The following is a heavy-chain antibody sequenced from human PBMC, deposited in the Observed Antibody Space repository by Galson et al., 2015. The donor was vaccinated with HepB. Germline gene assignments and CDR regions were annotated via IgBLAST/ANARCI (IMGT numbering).Heavy chain of an antibody. CDR2: IIPIFGTA. CDR3: ARDRSRGGITGTPLDY. Sequence: SVKVSCKASGGTFSSYAISWVRQAPGQGLEWMGGIIPIFGTANYAQKFQGRVTITADESTSTAYMELSSLRSEDTAVYYCARDRSRGGITGTPLDYWGQGTLVTVSS. D-gene: IGHD1-7*01. CDR1: GGTFSSYA. V-gene: IGHV1-69*13. J-gene: IGHJ4*02.